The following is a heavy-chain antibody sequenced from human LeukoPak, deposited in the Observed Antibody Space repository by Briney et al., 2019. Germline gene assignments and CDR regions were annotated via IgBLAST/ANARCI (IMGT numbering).Heavy chain of an antibody. V-gene: IGHV4-59*08. J-gene: IGHJ4*02. CDR1: GGSISSYY. Sequence: SETLSLTCTVSGGSISSYYWTWIRQPPGKGLEGIAYIHHTGTTSYNPSLKSRVTLSVDMSKNQFSLKLTSVTAADTAVYYCSGGGLVRGTGTVYPDYWGQGTLVTVSS. CDR2: IHHTGTT. CDR3: SGGGLVRGTGTVYPDY. D-gene: IGHD3-16*01.